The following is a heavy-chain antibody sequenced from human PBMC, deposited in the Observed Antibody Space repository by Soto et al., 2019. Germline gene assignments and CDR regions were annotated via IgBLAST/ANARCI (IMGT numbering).Heavy chain of an antibody. Sequence: SETLSLTCTVSGGSISSSSYYWGWIRQPPGKGLEWIGSIYYSGSTYYNPSLKSRVTISVDTSKNQFSLKLSSVTAADTAVYYCARRSEWAAMVMREDNWFDPWGQGTLVTVSS. CDR2: IYYSGST. CDR3: ARRSEWAAMVMREDNWFDP. J-gene: IGHJ5*02. D-gene: IGHD5-18*01. CDR1: GGSISSSSYY. V-gene: IGHV4-39*01.